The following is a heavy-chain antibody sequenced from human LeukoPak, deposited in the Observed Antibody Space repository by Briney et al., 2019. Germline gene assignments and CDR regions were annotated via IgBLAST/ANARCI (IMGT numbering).Heavy chain of an antibody. CDR3: ARDKNYRFDY. D-gene: IGHD3-16*02. J-gene: IGHJ4*02. V-gene: IGHV1-18*01. CDR2: ISANRGKT. CDR1: VYTFTDNG. Sequence: ASVKVSCKASVYTFTDNGISWVRQAPGEGLEWMGWISANRGKTNYAKRFQGRVTMTRETSSSTVYMELRSRRSDDTAVYFCARDKNYRFDYWGQGTLVSVPS.